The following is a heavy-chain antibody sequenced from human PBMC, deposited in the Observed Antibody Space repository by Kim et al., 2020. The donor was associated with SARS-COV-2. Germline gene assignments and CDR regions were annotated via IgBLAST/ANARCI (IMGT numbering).Heavy chain of an antibody. J-gene: IGHJ4*02. D-gene: IGHD4-17*01. CDR2: ST. Sequence: STEYADSVKGRFTISRDKSKNTLYLQMNSLRAEDTAVYYCALPAYGAFVYWGQGTLVTVSS. CDR3: ALPAYGAFVY. V-gene: IGHV3-23*01.